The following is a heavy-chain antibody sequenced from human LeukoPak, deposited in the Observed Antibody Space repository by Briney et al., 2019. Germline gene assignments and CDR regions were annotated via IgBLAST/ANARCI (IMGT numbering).Heavy chain of an antibody. J-gene: IGHJ4*02. D-gene: IGHD3-16*02. CDR1: GYTFTSYG. V-gene: IGHV1-18*01. CDR2: ISAYNGNT. CDR3: ARVTITFGGVIAPFDY. Sequence: GASVKVSCKASGYTFTSYGISWVRQAPGQGLEWMGWISAYNGNTNYAQKLQGRVTMTTDTSTSKAYMELRSLRSDDTAVYYCARVTITFGGVIAPFDYWGQGTLVTVSS.